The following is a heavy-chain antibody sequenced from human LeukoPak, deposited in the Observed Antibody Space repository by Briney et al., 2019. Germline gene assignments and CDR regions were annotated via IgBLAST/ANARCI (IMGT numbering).Heavy chain of an antibody. CDR1: GFNFGTHW. CDR2: IKKDGSEK. D-gene: IGHD3-10*01. V-gene: IGHV3-7*01. CDR3: ARDVYDSGRGAFDI. Sequence: GGSLRLSCAASGFNFGTHWMTWVRQAPGKGLECVAIIKKDGSEKYHVDSVKGRFTISRDNAKNSLFLQMNSLRAEDTAVYYCARDVYDSGRGAFDILGQGTMVTVSS. J-gene: IGHJ3*02.